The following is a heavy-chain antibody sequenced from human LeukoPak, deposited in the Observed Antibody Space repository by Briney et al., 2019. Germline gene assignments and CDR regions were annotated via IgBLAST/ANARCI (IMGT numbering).Heavy chain of an antibody. CDR1: GFTLTSYA. D-gene: IGHD1-26*01. J-gene: IGHJ4*02. V-gene: IGHV3-23*01. CDR2: ITGSGDST. Sequence: GGSLRLSCAASGFTLTSYAMNWVRQAPGKGLEWVSTITGSGDSTYYADSAKGRFTISRDNSKNTVYLQMNSLRVEDSAIYYCAKGTPSGIYYYFDYWGQGTLVTVSS. CDR3: AKGTPSGIYYYFDY.